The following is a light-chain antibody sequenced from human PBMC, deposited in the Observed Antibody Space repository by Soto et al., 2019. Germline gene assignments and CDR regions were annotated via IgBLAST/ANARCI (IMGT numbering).Light chain of an antibody. J-gene: IGKJ1*01. CDR1: QTISSW. Sequence: DIQMTQSPSTLSGSVGDRVTITCRASQTISSWLAWYQQKPGKAPKLLIYKASTLKRGVPPRFSGSGSGTEFTLTISSLQPDDFATYYCQHYNSYSEAFGQGTKVELK. V-gene: IGKV1-5*03. CDR3: QHYNSYSEA. CDR2: KAS.